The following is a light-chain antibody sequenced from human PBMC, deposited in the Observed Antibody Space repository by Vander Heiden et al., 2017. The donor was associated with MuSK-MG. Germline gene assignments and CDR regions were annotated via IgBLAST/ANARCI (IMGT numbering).Light chain of an antibody. CDR3: QHRTSGPPKLT. J-gene: IGKJ5*01. CDR1: QSVNTY. V-gene: IGKV3-11*01. CDR2: DAS. Sequence: EVVLPQSPATLSLSPGERATLSCRASQSVNTYLAWYQQNPGQALRLLIFDASHRATGIPARFSGSGDGTDFTLTIGSLEPEDFAVYYCQHRTSGPPKLTFGQGTRVEIK.